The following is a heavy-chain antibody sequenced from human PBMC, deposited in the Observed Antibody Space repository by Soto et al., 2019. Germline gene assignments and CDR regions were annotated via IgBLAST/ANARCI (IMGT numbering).Heavy chain of an antibody. CDR3: SRQVYVNGDYGPDFAF. V-gene: IGHV4-39*01. CDR2: IYYSGST. Sequence: YDGRRISQQPRKGLEWIGTIYYSGSTYYNPSLKSRVTISVDTSKNQFSLKLSSVTAADTAVYYFSRQVYVNGDYGPDFAFWGQGTLVIVSS. J-gene: IGHJ4*02. D-gene: IGHD4-17*01. CDR1: YD.